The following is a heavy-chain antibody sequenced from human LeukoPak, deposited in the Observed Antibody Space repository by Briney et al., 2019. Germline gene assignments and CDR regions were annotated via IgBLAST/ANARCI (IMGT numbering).Heavy chain of an antibody. J-gene: IGHJ3*02. CDR1: GFTFSSYW. Sequence: GGSLRLSCAASGFTFSSYWTHWVRQVPGKVLVWVSRINSDGSSTSYADSVKGRFTISRDNAKNTLYVQMNSLRAEDTAVYYCSTGSGHAFDIWGRGTMVTVSS. CDR3: STGSGHAFDI. CDR2: INSDGSST. V-gene: IGHV3-74*01. D-gene: IGHD3-10*01.